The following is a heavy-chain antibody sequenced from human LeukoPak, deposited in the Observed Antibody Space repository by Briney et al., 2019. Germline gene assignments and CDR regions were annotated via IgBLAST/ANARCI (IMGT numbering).Heavy chain of an antibody. D-gene: IGHD4-17*01. J-gene: IGHJ2*01. CDR3: ARPSTTVDWYFDL. V-gene: IGHV5-51*01. CDR1: GYSFTSYW. Sequence: GESLKISCKGSGYSFTSYWIGWVRQMPGKGLGWMGIIYPGDSDTRYSPSFQGQVTISADKSISTAYLQWSSLKASDTAMYYCARPSTTVDWYFDLWGRGTLVTVSS. CDR2: IYPGDSDT.